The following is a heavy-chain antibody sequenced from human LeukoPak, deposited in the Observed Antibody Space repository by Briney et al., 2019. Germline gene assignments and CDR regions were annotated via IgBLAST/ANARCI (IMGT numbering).Heavy chain of an antibody. Sequence: KSSETLSLTCTVSGGSISSHYWSWIRQPPGKGLEWIGYIYYSGSTNYNPSLKSRVTISVDTSKNQFSLQLRSLTAADTAIFYCASIPGSSTSWYHFDNWGQGTLVTVSS. J-gene: IGHJ4*02. V-gene: IGHV4-59*08. D-gene: IGHD6-13*01. CDR2: IYYSGST. CDR1: GGSISSHY. CDR3: ASIPGSSTSWYHFDN.